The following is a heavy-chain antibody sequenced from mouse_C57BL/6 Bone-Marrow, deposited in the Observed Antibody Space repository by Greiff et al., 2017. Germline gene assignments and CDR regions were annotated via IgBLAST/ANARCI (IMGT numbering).Heavy chain of an antibody. J-gene: IGHJ1*03. CDR1: GYTFTSYW. D-gene: IGHD2-3*01. CDR2: IDPSDSST. CDR3: GGGWLQWYFDV. Sequence: QVQLQQPGAELVKPGASVKLSCKASGYTFTSYWMQWVKQRPGQGLEWIGEIDPSDSSTNYNQKFKGKATLTVETSSSTAYMQLSSLTSEDSAVYYCGGGWLQWYFDVWGTGTTVTVSS. V-gene: IGHV1-50*01.